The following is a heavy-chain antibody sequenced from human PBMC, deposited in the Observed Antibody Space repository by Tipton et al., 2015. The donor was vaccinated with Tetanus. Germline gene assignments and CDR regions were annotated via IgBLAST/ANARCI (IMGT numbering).Heavy chain of an antibody. D-gene: IGHD3-22*01. J-gene: IGHJ4*02. CDR2: IYFSGST. Sequence: GASISNSSSYWGWIRQSPGKGLEWIGNIYFSGSTYYNPSLKSRVTISVDTSKNQFSLRLNSVTAADTAVYYCAKLFRVRARGITMVVVVPPGYFDYWGQGTLVAVSS. CDR1: GASISNSSSY. V-gene: IGHV4-39*01. CDR3: AKLFRVRARGITMVVVVPPGYFDY.